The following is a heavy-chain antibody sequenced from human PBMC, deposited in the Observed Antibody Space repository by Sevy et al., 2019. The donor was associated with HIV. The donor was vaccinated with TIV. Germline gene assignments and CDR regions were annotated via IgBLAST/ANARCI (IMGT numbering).Heavy chain of an antibody. V-gene: IGHV4-4*02. J-gene: IGHJ5*02. Sequence: SETLSLTCAVSGGSISSVNWWHWVRQPPGKGLEWIGEIYHSGSTNYNPSLKSRVTISVDNSKNQFSLKLSSVTAADTAVYYCARWGETPRGFDPWGQGSLVTVSS. CDR3: ARWGETPRGFDP. CDR1: GGSISSVNW. D-gene: IGHD3-10*01. CDR2: IYHSGST.